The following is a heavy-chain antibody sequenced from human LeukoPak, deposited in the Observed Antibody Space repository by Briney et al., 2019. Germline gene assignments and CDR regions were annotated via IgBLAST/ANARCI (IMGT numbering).Heavy chain of an antibody. J-gene: IGHJ4*02. CDR2: INHSGST. CDR1: GGSFSGYY. V-gene: IGHV4-34*01. D-gene: IGHD6-19*01. Sequence: SETLSLTCAVYGGSFSGYYWSWIRQPPGKGLEWIGEINHSGSTNYNPSLKSRVTISVDTSKNQFSLKLSSVTAADTAVYYCASFTVAGTSGLFDYWGQGTLVTVSS. CDR3: ASFTVAGTSGLFDY.